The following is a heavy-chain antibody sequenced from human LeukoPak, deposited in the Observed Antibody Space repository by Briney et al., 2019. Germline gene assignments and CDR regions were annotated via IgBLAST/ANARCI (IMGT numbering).Heavy chain of an antibody. Sequence: PGGSLRLSCAASGFIFITYSMNWVRQAPGKGLEWVSSISSSSSYIYYADSVKGRFIIPRDNSKNTLYLQMNSLRAEDTAVYYCAGRYDSSGYPLHWGQGTLVTVSS. CDR2: ISSSSSYI. V-gene: IGHV3-21*04. D-gene: IGHD3-22*01. CDR3: AGRYDSSGYPLH. J-gene: IGHJ4*02. CDR1: GFIFITYS.